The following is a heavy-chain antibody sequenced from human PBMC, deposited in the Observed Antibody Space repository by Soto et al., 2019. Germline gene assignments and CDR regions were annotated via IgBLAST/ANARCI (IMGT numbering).Heavy chain of an antibody. Sequence: PGGSLRLSCAASGFTFSSYGMHWVRQAPGKGLEWVAVIWYDGSNKYYADSVKGRFTISRDNSKNTLYLQMNSLRAEDTAVYYCARDRRFLEWLYDYYYGMDVWGPGTTVTVSS. J-gene: IGHJ6*02. CDR3: ARDRRFLEWLYDYYYGMDV. V-gene: IGHV3-33*01. CDR2: IWYDGSNK. CDR1: GFTFSSYG. D-gene: IGHD3-3*01.